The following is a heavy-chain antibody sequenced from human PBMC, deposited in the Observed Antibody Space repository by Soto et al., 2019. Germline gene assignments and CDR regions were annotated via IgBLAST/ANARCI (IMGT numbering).Heavy chain of an antibody. CDR3: ARSPGSYSSSWFYYYYYLDF. V-gene: IGHV6-1*01. D-gene: IGHD6-13*01. J-gene: IGHJ6*03. CDR1: GDSVSSNSAA. Sequence: SQTLSLTCAISGDSVSSNSAAWNWIRQSPSRGLEWLGRTYYRSKWYNDYAVSVKSRITINPDASKNQFSLQLNSVTPEDTAVYYCARSPGSYSSSWFYYYYYLDFWGTGTTVNVSS. CDR2: TYYRSKWYN.